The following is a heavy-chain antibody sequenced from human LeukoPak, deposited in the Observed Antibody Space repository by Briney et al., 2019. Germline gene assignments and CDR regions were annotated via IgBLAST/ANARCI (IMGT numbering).Heavy chain of an antibody. CDR3: ARDIGFDWLLGLLYYGMDV. CDR2: ISAYNGNT. D-gene: IGHD3-9*01. V-gene: IGHV1-18*01. CDR1: GYTFTSYG. J-gene: IGHJ6*02. Sequence: GASVKVSCKASGYTFTSYGISWVRQAPGQGLEWMGWISAYNGNTNYAQKLQGRVTMTTDTSTSTAYMELRSLRSDDTAVYYCARDIGFDWLLGLLYYGMDVWGQGTTVTVSS.